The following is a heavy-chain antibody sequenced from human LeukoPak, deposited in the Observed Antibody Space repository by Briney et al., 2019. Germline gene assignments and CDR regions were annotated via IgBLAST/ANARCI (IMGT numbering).Heavy chain of an antibody. J-gene: IGHJ5*02. CDR3: ARVGATYSGDP. D-gene: IGHD1-26*01. CDR1: GYTFTSYG. CDR2: INPSGGST. V-gene: IGHV1-46*01. Sequence: ASVKVSCKASGYTFTSYGISWVRQAPGQGLEWMGIINPSGGSTSYAQKFQGRITMTRDTSISTAYMELSRLRSDDTAVYYCARVGATYSGDPWGQGTLVTVSS.